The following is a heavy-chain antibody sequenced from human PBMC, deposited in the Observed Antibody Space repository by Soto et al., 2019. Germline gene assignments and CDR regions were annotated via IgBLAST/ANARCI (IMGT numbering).Heavy chain of an antibody. CDR2: ISSSSSYI. V-gene: IGHV3-21*01. J-gene: IGHJ6*03. Sequence: GGSLRLSCAASGFTFSSYSMSWVRQAPGKGLEWVSSISSSSSYIYYADSVKGRFTISRDNAKNSLYLQMNSLRAEDTAVYYCARDWGGVEQLVISPYYYYMDVWGKGTTVTVSS. D-gene: IGHD6-6*01. CDR1: GFTFSSYS. CDR3: ARDWGGVEQLVISPYYYYMDV.